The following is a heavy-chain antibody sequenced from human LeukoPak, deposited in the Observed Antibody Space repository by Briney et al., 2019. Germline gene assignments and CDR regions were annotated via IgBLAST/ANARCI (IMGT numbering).Heavy chain of an antibody. CDR2: IKQDGSDK. CDR1: GFTFSTYW. J-gene: IGHJ5*02. D-gene: IGHD7-27*01. Sequence: GGSLRLSCAASGFTFSTYWMSWVRQAPGKGLEWVANIKQDGSDKYYVDSVKGRFTISRDNAQSSLYLQMGSLRPEDTAVYYCVRMGGSYWGREVNWFDPWGQGTLVTVSS. V-gene: IGHV3-7*01. CDR3: VRMGGSYWGREVNWFDP.